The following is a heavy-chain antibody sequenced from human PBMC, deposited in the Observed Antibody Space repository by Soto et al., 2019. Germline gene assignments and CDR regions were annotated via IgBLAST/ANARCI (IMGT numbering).Heavy chain of an antibody. J-gene: IGHJ4*02. CDR3: ARTGPKVGATDLDY. Sequence: GASVKVSCKAPADTFSSYYIHWVRQAPGQGLEWMGIINPSGGSTSYAQKFQGRVTMTRDTSTSTVYMELSSLTSEDTAVYYCARTGPKVGATDLDYWGQGTLVTVSS. CDR1: ADTFSSYY. D-gene: IGHD1-26*01. CDR2: INPSGGST. V-gene: IGHV1-46*01.